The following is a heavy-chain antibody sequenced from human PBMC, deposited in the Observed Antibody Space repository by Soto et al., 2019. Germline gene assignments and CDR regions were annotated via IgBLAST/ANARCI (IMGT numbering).Heavy chain of an antibody. J-gene: IGHJ4*02. CDR1: GFTFNTYA. Sequence: GGSLRLSCAASGFTFNTYAMHWVRQAPGKGLEGVAVISYNGSKKYYADSVKGRFTISRDNSKNTLFLQMNSLRAEDTAVYYCARSFYVYSAKDYWGQGTLVTVSS. V-gene: IGHV3-30-3*01. CDR2: ISYNGSKK. D-gene: IGHD3-16*01. CDR3: ARSFYVYSAKDY.